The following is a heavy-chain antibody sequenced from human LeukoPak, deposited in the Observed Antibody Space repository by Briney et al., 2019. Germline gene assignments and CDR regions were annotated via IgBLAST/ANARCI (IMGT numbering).Heavy chain of an antibody. CDR1: GFTFSSYG. Sequence: QPGGSLILSCAASGFTFSSYGMNWVRQAPGKRLEWVSYISSSSDSIHYADSVKGRFTISRDNAENSLYLQMSSLRDEDTAVYYCARAMRSGYDYWGQGTLVTVSS. J-gene: IGHJ4*02. D-gene: IGHD5-12*01. CDR3: ARAMRSGYDY. V-gene: IGHV3-48*02. CDR2: ISSSSDSI.